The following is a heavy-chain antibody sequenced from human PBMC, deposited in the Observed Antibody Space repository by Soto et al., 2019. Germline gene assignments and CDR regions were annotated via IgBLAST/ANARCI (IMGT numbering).Heavy chain of an antibody. J-gene: IGHJ4*02. V-gene: IGHV2-5*02. CDR3: AHSSSRWPLGY. Sequence: QITLKESGPTLVKPTQTLTLTCTFSGFSLSTSGVGVVWIRQPPRKALEWLALIYWDDDKRYSPSLKSRLTIPKDTSKNQVVLTVSNMDPVATATYYCAHSSSRWPLGYWGQGTLVTV. CDR1: GFSLSTSGVG. CDR2: IYWDDDK. D-gene: IGHD4-17*01.